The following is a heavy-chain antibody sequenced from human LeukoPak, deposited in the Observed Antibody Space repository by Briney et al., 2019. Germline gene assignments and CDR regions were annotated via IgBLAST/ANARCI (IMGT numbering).Heavy chain of an antibody. CDR1: GGSFSGYY. V-gene: IGHV4-34*01. CDR3: ARDRRYYGSGSHYGPNWFDP. J-gene: IGHJ5*02. D-gene: IGHD3-10*01. CDR2: INHSGST. Sequence: SETLSLTCAVYGGSFSGYYWSWIRQPPGKGLEWIGEINHSGSTNYNPSLKSRVTISVDTSKNQFSLKLSSVTAADTAVYYCARDRRYYGSGSHYGPNWFDPWGQGTLVTVSS.